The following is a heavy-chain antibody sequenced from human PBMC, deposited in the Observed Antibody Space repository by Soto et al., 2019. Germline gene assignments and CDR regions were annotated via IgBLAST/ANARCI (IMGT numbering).Heavy chain of an antibody. J-gene: IGHJ4*02. D-gene: IGHD1-26*01. CDR2: ISGSGGST. Sequence: GGSLRLSCAASGFTFSSYAMSWVRQAPGKGLEWVSAISGSGGSTYYADSVKGRFTISRDNSKNTLYLQMNSLRAEDTAVYYCAENVRLYSGSYYELFYWGQGTLVTVSS. CDR1: GFTFSSYA. V-gene: IGHV3-23*01. CDR3: AENVRLYSGSYYELFY.